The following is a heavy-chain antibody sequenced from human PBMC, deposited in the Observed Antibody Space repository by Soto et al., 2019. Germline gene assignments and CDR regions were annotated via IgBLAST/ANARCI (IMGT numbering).Heavy chain of an antibody. V-gene: IGHV5-10-1*01. CDR1: GYRFTNYW. CDR3: ARLGGMSFYDA. CDR2: INPSDSYV. D-gene: IGHD2-15*01. J-gene: IGHJ3*01. Sequence: GEPLKSSCKAAGYRFTNYWTTWVRQMPGKGLEWMGRINPSDSYVNYSPSFQGHVTLSTDKSNNAAYLHWSRLKSSDSAMYFFARLGGMSFYDA.